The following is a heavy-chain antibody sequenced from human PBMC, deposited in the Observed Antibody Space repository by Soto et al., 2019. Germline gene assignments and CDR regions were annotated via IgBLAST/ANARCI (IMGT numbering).Heavy chain of an antibody. CDR3: AAGGGLPRYY. CDR2: IYHSGST. J-gene: IGHJ4*02. D-gene: IGHD5-12*01. Sequence: QLKLQESGSGLVKPSQPLSPTSAVSVGSISIGGYSWSWIRRPPGKGLEWIGYIYHSGSTYYNPSLKSRVTISVDRSKNQFSLKLSSVTAADTAVYYCAAGGGLPRYYWGQGTLVTVSS. CDR1: VGSISIGGYS. V-gene: IGHV4-30-2*01.